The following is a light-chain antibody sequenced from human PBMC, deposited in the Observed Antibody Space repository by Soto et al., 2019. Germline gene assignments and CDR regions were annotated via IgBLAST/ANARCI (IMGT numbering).Light chain of an antibody. CDR1: SIDIAPYNY. J-gene: IGLJ1*01. V-gene: IGLV2-14*01. CDR3: SSYTSSTNYV. Sequence: QSVLTQPASVSGSPGQSLTISCTGTSIDIAPYNYVSWYQQHPGKAPKLIIYEVSYRPSGISNRFSHSKSGNTASLTISGRQAEDEADYYCSSYTSSTNYVFGTGTKVTV. CDR2: EVS.